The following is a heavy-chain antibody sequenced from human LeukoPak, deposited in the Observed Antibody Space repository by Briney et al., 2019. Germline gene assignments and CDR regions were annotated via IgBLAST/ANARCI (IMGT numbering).Heavy chain of an antibody. CDR3: AKGDVKTVTTPFDY. V-gene: IGHV3-30*02. CDR2: IRYDGSNK. J-gene: IGHJ4*02. CDR1: GFTFSSYG. D-gene: IGHD4-17*01. Sequence: GGSLRLSCAASGFTFSSYGMHWVRQAPGKGLEWVAFIRYDGSNKYYADSVKGRFTISRDNSKNTLYLQMNSLRAEDTAVYYCAKGDVKTVTTPFDYWGQGTLVTVSS.